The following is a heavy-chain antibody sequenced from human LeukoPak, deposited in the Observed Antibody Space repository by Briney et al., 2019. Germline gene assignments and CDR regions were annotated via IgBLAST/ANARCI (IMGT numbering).Heavy chain of an antibody. D-gene: IGHD3-22*01. CDR2: MYYSGST. V-gene: IGHV4-39*01. CDR3: ARHYYDSTGYYYFDY. J-gene: IGHJ4*02. CDR1: GDSISSSSYY. Sequence: SETLSLTCTVSGDSISSSSYYWGWIRQPPGKGLEWIGSMYYSGSTYSNPSLKSRVTISVDTSKNQFSLKPSSVTAADTAVYYCARHYYDSTGYYYFDYWGQGTLVTVSS.